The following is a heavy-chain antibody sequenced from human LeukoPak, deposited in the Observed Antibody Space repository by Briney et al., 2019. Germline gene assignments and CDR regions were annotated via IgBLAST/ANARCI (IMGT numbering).Heavy chain of an antibody. D-gene: IGHD3-10*01. J-gene: IGHJ4*02. V-gene: IGHV4-39*01. CDR3: ARGEF. CDR2: IHYSGST. CDR1: GVSISSSSYY. Sequence: PAETLSLTCTVSGVSISSSSYYWGWTRQPPGKGLEWIGSIHYSGSTYYNPSLKSRVTISVDTSKNQFSLKVNSVTAADTAVYYCARGEFWGQGTLVTVSS.